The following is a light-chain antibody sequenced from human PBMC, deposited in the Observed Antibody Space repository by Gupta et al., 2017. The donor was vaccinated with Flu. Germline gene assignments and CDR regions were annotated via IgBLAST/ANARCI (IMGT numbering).Light chain of an antibody. CDR2: GAS. V-gene: IGKV3-15*01. CDR1: QSVGGN. Sequence: EIVMAQSPVTLSASPGERATLSCRASQSVGGNLAWYQQKPGQAPRLLMYGASSRATGVPPRFTGSGFGTEFTLTISSLQSEDFAVYYCQHCYTWQWTFGQGTKVEIK. J-gene: IGKJ1*01. CDR3: QHCYTWQWT.